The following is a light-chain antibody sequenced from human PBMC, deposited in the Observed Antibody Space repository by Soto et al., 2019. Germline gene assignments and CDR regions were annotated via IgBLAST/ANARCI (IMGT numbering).Light chain of an antibody. J-gene: IGKJ3*01. CDR3: QQYGSSPLFT. CDR1: QSVSSSY. Sequence: EIGLKQSPGTLFLSPGERATLSCRASQSVSSSYLAWYQQKPGQAPRLLIYGASSRATGIPDTFSGSGSGTDFTLTISRLEPEDFAVYYCQQYGSSPLFTFGPGTKVDIK. CDR2: GAS. V-gene: IGKV3-20*01.